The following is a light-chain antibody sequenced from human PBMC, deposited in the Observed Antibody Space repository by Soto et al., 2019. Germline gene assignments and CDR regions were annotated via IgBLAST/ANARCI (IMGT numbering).Light chain of an antibody. CDR3: SSYAGSNTVV. J-gene: IGLJ2*01. V-gene: IGLV2-8*01. CDR1: SSDVGGYNY. CDR2: EVS. Sequence: QAVLTQPPSASGSPGQSVTISCTGTSSDVGGYNYVSWYQQHPGKAPKVIIYEVSKRPSGVPDRFSGSKSGNTASLTVSGLQVDDEADYYCSSYAGSNTVVFGGGTKLTVL.